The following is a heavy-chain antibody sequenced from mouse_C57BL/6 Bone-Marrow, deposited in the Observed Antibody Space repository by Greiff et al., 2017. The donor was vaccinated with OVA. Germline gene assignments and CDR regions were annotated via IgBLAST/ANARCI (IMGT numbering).Heavy chain of an antibody. CDR3: ERVSYDYDADY. CDR1: GFTFSSYA. J-gene: IGHJ2*01. CDR2: ISDGGSYT. V-gene: IGHV5-4*03. D-gene: IGHD2-4*01. Sequence: EVKLVESGGGLVKPGGSLKLSCAASGFTFSSYAMSWVRQTPEKRLEWVATISDGGSYTYYPDNVKGRFTISRDNAENNLYLQMSHLKSEDTAMYYCERVSYDYDADYWGQGTTLTVSS.